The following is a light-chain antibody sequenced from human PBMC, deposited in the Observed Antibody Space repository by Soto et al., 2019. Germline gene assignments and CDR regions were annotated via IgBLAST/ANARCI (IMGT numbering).Light chain of an antibody. Sequence: EIVLTQSPGTLSLSPGERATLSCRASQSVSTRSLAWYQQKPGQAPRLLIFSASTRATGIPARFSGSGSGTDFTLTISSLQSEDFAVYYCQQYNNWPPITFGQGTRLENK. CDR1: QSVSTRS. V-gene: IGKV3-15*01. CDR3: QQYNNWPPIT. CDR2: SAS. J-gene: IGKJ5*01.